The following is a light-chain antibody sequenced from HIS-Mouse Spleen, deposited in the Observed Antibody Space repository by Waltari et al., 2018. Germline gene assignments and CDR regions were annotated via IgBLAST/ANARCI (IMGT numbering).Light chain of an antibody. V-gene: IGLV2-23*03. J-gene: IGLJ2*01. CDR3: CSYAGSSTFEV. CDR1: SSDVGSYNL. CDR2: ECS. Sequence: QSALTQPASVSGSPGQSITISCTGTSSDVGSYNLVSWYQQHPGKAPKLMIYECSKRPSGVYKRCSGSTSGNTASLTSSGLQAEDEADYYCCSYAGSSTFEVFGGGTKLTVL.